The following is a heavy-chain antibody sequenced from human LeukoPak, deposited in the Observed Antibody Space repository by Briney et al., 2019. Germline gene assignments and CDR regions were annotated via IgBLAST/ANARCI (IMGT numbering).Heavy chain of an antibody. CDR3: ARLRDSSSPRYYYYGLDV. J-gene: IGHJ6*02. V-gene: IGHV3-74*01. D-gene: IGHD6-13*01. Sequence: PGGSLRLSCAASGFTFSSYWIHWVRQAPGKGLVWVSRINGDGRSTNYADSVKGRFTISRDNAKNTLYLQMNSLRAEDTAVYYCARLRDSSSPRYYYYGLDVWGQGTTVTVSS. CDR2: INGDGRST. CDR1: GFTFSSYW.